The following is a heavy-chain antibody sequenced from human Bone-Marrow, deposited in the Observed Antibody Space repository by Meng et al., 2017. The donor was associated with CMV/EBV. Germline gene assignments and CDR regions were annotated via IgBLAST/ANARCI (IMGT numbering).Heavy chain of an antibody. Sequence: GESLKISCAASGFTFSSYSMNWVRQAPGKGLEWVSSISSSSSYIYYADSVKGRFTISRDNAKSSLYLQMNSLRAEDTAVYYCARDRGCSSTSCYTLNGMDVWGQGTTVTVSS. D-gene: IGHD2-2*02. V-gene: IGHV3-21*01. J-gene: IGHJ6*02. CDR1: GFTFSSYS. CDR3: ARDRGCSSTSCYTLNGMDV. CDR2: ISSSSSYI.